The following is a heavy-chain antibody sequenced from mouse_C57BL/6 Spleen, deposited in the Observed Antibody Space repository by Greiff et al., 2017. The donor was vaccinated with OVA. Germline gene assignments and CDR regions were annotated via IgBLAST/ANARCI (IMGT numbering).Heavy chain of an antibody. CDR3: ARTVYGNYDAMDD. Sequence: VQLQQSGPVLVKPGASVKMSCKASGYTFTDYYMNWVKQSHGKSLEWIGVINPYNGGTSYNQKFKGKATLTVDKSSSTAYMELNSLTSEDSAVYYCARTVYGNYDAMDDWGQGTSVTVSS. V-gene: IGHV1-19*01. D-gene: IGHD2-10*02. J-gene: IGHJ4*01. CDR1: GYTFTDYY. CDR2: INPYNGGT.